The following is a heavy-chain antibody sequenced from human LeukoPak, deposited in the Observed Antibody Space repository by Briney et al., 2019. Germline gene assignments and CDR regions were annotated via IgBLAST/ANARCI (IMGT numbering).Heavy chain of an antibody. J-gene: IGHJ4*02. V-gene: IGHV4-4*07. D-gene: IGHD3-10*01. CDR3: AREALRGYYFDY. CDR1: GGSISSYY. CDR2: IYTSGST. Sequence: SETLSLTCTVSGGSISSYYWSWIRQPARRGLEWIGRIYTSGSTNYNPSLKSRVTMSVDTSKNQFSLKLSSVTAADTAVYYCAREALRGYYFDYWGQGTLVTVSS.